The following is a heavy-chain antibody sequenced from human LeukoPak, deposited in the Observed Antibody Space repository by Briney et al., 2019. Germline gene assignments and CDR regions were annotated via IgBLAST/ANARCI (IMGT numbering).Heavy chain of an antibody. V-gene: IGHV3-30-3*01. J-gene: IGHJ5*02. Sequence: SGGSLRLSCAASGFTFSDYAIRWVRQAPGKGLEWVAVISYDGNNKEYADSVKGRFTISRDNSKSTVYLQVNSLRGEDTAVYYCARGPHYDRWGQGTLVTVSS. CDR1: GFTFSDYA. CDR3: ARGPHYDR. CDR2: ISYDGNNK.